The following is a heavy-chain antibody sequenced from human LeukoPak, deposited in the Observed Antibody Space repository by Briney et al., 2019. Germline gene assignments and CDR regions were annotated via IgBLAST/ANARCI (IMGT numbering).Heavy chain of an antibody. CDR3: ARDGVMAETPFYFDS. D-gene: IGHD2-21*01. V-gene: IGHV3-21*04. CDR1: GFIFNSYG. Sequence: PGGCLRLSCTGSGFIFNSYGINWVCQAPRKGLEWVAYISSSTSNIFYADSVKGRFTISRDNAKDSVLLQMDSLRVEDTALYFCARDGVMAETPFYFDSWGQGALVTVSS. J-gene: IGHJ4*02. CDR2: ISSSTSNI.